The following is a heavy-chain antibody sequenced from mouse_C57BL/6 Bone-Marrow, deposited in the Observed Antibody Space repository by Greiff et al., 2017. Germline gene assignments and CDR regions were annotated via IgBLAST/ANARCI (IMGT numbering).Heavy chain of an antibody. CDR3: AETRRSWFAY. CDR2: INPNNGGT. V-gene: IGHV1-18*01. Sequence: EVKLMESGPELVKPGASVKIPCKASGYTFTDYNMDWVKQSHGKSLEWIGDINPNNGGTIYNQKFKGKATLTADKSSSTAYMELRSLTSEDTAVYDCAETRRSWFAYGGQGTLVTVSA. CDR1: GYTFTDYN. J-gene: IGHJ3*01.